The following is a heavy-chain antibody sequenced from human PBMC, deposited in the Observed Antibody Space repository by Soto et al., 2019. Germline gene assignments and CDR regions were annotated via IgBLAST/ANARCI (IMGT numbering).Heavy chain of an antibody. CDR3: ATMGTPATGLYYFDY. CDR2: ISYSGSA. Sequence: TSETLSLTCTVSGGSLSSGNYYWSWIRQPPGKGLEWIGFISYSGSAYYNPSLKSRVTISVDTSKNQFSLNLSFVTAADTAVYYCATMGTPATGLYYFDYWGQGTLVTVSS. D-gene: IGHD2-15*01. CDR1: GGSLSSGNYY. V-gene: IGHV4-30-4*01. J-gene: IGHJ4*02.